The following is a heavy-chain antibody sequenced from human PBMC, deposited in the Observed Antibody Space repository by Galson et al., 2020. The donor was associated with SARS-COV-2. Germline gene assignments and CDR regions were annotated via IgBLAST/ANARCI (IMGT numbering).Heavy chain of an antibody. J-gene: IGHJ6*03. CDR3: ARESAVQGGYYMDV. V-gene: IGHV3-74*01. Sequence: GESLRLSCAASGFTFSTYWMHWVRQAPGKGLVWVSRIHRDGSTTTYADSVQGRFTISRDNAKNTLYLQMSSLRAEDAAVYYCARESAVQGGYYMDVWGKGTTVTVSS. D-gene: IGHD3-10*01. CDR1: GFTFSTYW. CDR2: IHRDGSTT.